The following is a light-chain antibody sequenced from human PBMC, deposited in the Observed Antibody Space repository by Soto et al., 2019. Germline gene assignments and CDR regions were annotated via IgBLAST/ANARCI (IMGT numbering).Light chain of an antibody. V-gene: IGKV3-11*01. CDR2: DAS. CDR1: QSVNSY. Sequence: EIVLTQSPATLSLSPGEGATLSCTTSQSVNSYLAWFQQRPGQPPRLLIYDASNRATGIPARFSGSGSGTHFTLNLSSLEPEDFAVYYCQQRRDWPLTFGGGTKVEIK. CDR3: QQRRDWPLT. J-gene: IGKJ4*01.